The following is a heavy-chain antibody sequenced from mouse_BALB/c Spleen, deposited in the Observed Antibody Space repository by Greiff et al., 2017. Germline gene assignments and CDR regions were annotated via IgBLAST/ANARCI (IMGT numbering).Heavy chain of an antibody. D-gene: IGHD1-2*01. CDR1: GYTFTSYW. J-gene: IGHJ4*01. Sequence: QVQLQQPGAELVKPGASVKLSCKASGYTFTSYWMHWVKQRPGQGLEWIGEIDPSDSYTNYNQKFKGKATLTVDKSSSTAYMQLSSLTSEDSAVYYCNAKDYYGYDAMDYWGQGTSVTVSS. CDR2: IDPSDSYT. V-gene: IGHV1-69*02. CDR3: NAKDYYGYDAMDY.